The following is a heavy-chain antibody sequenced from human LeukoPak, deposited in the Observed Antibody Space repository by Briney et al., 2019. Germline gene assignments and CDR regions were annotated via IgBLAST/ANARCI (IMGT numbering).Heavy chain of an antibody. Sequence: GGSLRLSCAASGFSFSSYAMSWVRQAPGKGLEWVSAISGSGGSTYYADSVKGRFTISKDNSKNTLYLQMNSLRAEDTAVYYCAKGVEMATIDGFFDYWGQGTLVTVSS. CDR1: GFSFSSYA. CDR2: ISGSGGST. CDR3: AKGVEMATIDGFFDY. V-gene: IGHV3-23*01. D-gene: IGHD5-24*01. J-gene: IGHJ4*02.